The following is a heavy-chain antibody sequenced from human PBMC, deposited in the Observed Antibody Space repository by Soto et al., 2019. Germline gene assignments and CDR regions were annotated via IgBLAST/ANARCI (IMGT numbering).Heavy chain of an antibody. CDR3: ARDRGYSSQGPLDV. CDR2: ISSSGSTI. D-gene: IGHD6-13*01. Sequence: GSLRLSCAASGFTFSSYEMNWVRQAPGKGLEWVSYISSSGSTIYYADSVKGRFTISRDNAKNSLYLQMNSLRAEDTAVYYCARDRGYSSQGPLDVWGQGTTVTVSS. J-gene: IGHJ6*02. V-gene: IGHV3-48*03. CDR1: GFTFSSYE.